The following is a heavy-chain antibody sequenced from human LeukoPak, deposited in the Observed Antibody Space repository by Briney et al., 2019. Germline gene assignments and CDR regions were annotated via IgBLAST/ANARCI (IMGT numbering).Heavy chain of an antibody. CDR3: ATARVDTDYGDYSDAFDI. Sequence: ASVKVSCKASGYTFTSYDINWVRQATGQGLEWMGWMNPNSGNTGYAQKFQGRVTMTEDTSTDTAYMELSSLRSEDTAVYYCATARVDTDYGDYSDAFDIWGQGTMVTVSS. J-gene: IGHJ3*02. D-gene: IGHD4-17*01. CDR1: GYTFTSYD. V-gene: IGHV1-8*01. CDR2: MNPNSGNT.